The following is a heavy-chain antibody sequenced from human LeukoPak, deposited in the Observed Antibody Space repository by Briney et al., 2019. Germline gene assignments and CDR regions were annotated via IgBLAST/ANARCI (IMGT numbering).Heavy chain of an antibody. D-gene: IGHD1-26*01. CDR1: GFTFSSYS. J-gene: IGHJ4*02. CDR2: ISSSSSYI. Sequence: GGSLRLSRAASGFTFSSYSMNWVRQAPGKGLEWVSSISSSSSYIYYADSVKGRFTISRDNAKNSLYLQMNSLRAEDTAVYYCATDQELLLRHWGQGTLVTVSS. CDR3: ATDQELLLRH. V-gene: IGHV3-21*01.